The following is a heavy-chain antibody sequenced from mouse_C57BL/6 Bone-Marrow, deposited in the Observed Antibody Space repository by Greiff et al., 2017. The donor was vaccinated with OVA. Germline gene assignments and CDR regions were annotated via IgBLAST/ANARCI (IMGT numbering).Heavy chain of an antibody. Sequence: QLQQPGAELVRPGTSVKLSCKASGYTFTSYWMHWVKQRPGQGLEWIGVIDPSDSYTNYNQKFKGKATLTVDTSSSTAYMQLSSLTSEDSAVYYCARVVATYYYAMDYWGQGTSVTVSS. J-gene: IGHJ4*01. CDR2: IDPSDSYT. CDR1: GYTFTSYW. CDR3: ARVVATYYYAMDY. D-gene: IGHD1-1*01. V-gene: IGHV1-59*01.